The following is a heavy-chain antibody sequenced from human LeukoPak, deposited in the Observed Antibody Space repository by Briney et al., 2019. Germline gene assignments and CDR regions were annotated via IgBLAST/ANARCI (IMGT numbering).Heavy chain of an antibody. CDR1: GFTFSSYG. V-gene: IGHV3-30*03. Sequence: GRSLRLSCAASGFTFSSYGMHWVRQAPGKGLEWVAAISYDGSNKYYADSVKGRFTISRGNSKNTLYLQMNSLRDEDTALYYCAIHGGGTIRIEAFDVWGQGTMVTISS. J-gene: IGHJ3*01. D-gene: IGHD3-3*01. CDR3: AIHGGGTIRIEAFDV. CDR2: ISYDGSNK.